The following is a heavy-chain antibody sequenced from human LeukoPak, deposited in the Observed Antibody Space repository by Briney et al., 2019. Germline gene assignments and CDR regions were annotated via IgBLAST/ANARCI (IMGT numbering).Heavy chain of an antibody. D-gene: IGHD4-23*01. Sequence: GGSLRLSCAASGFTFDGYAMHWVRQAPGKGLEWVSGISWSSGSIGYADSVKGRFTIHRDNAKNSLYLQMNSLRAEDMALYYCAKDIGDYGGNDAFDIWDQGTMVTVSS. CDR2: ISWSSGSI. CDR3: AKDIGDYGGNDAFDI. CDR1: GFTFDGYA. J-gene: IGHJ3*02. V-gene: IGHV3-9*03.